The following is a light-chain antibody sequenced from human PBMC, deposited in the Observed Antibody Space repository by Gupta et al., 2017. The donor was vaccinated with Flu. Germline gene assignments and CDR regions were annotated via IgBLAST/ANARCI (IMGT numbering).Light chain of an antibody. Sequence: GERATLSCRASQCVSTNLAWYQQTPGQAPRLLIFGAFTRATGIPSRFSGSGSGTEFTLTISSLQSEDFATYYCQQYNNRPLTFGQGTRVEIK. J-gene: IGKJ1*01. CDR1: QCVSTN. CDR3: QQYNNRPLT. CDR2: GAF. V-gene: IGKV3-15*01.